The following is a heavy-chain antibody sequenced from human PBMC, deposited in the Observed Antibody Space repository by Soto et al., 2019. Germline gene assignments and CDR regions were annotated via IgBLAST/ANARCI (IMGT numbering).Heavy chain of an antibody. CDR1: GGSISSSSYY. V-gene: IGHV4-39*01. CDR3: ASIVVVPAATFDY. Sequence: QLQLQESGPGLVKPSETLSLTCTVSGGSISSSSYYWGWIRQPPGKGLEWIGSIYYSGSTYYNPSLKSRVTISVDTSKNQFSLKLSSVTAADTAVYYCASIVVVPAATFDYWGQGTLVTVSS. CDR2: IYYSGST. D-gene: IGHD2-2*01. J-gene: IGHJ4*02.